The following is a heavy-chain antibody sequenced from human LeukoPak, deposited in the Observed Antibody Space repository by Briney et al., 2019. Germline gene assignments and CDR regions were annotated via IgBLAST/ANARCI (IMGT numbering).Heavy chain of an antibody. Sequence: GGSLRLSCTASGFTFGDYAMSWVRQAPGKGLEWVGFIRSKAYGGTTEYAASVKGRFTISRDDSKSIAYLQMNSLKTEDTAVYYCTSNTKPLAGTGRIDYWGRGTLVTVSS. V-gene: IGHV3-49*04. CDR2: IRSKAYGGTT. CDR1: GFTFGDYA. D-gene: IGHD6-19*01. J-gene: IGHJ4*02. CDR3: TSNTKPLAGTGRIDY.